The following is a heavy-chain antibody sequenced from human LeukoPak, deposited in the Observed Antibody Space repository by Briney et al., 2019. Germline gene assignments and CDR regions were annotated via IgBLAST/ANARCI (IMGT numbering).Heavy chain of an antibody. Sequence: GRSLRLSCAAPGFTFSSYGMHWVRQAPGKGLEWVAVISYDGSNKYYADSAKGRFTISRDNSKNTLYLQMNSLRAEDTAVYYCAKDGGSGGYKIGYYFDYWGQGTLVTVSS. V-gene: IGHV3-30*18. D-gene: IGHD3-10*01. J-gene: IGHJ4*02. CDR1: GFTFSSYG. CDR3: AKDGGSGGYKIGYYFDY. CDR2: ISYDGSNK.